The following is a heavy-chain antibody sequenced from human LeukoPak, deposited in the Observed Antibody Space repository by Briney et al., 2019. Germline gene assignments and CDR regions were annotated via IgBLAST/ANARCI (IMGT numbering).Heavy chain of an antibody. D-gene: IGHD1-7*01. V-gene: IGHV3-74*01. CDR2: MNGEGTTI. J-gene: IGHJ4*02. CDR1: GLTFRTTW. Sequence: GGTLRLSCATSGLTFRTTWMHWVRQAPGKGLMWVSRMNGEGTTIDYADSVEGRFTVSRDYAKNTLFLQMNNLRTEDTALYFCATARNFRFEYWGQGSLVIVSA. CDR3: ATARNFRFEY.